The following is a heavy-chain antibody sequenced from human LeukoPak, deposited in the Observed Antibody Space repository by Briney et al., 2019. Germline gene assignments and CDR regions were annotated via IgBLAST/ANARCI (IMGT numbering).Heavy chain of an antibody. D-gene: IGHD1-26*01. J-gene: IGHJ4*02. Sequence: PSETLSLTCTISGGSISSNAYYWAWIRQPPGKGLEWIGSIYSSVSTYYNPSLKSRVTISVDTSKNQFSLRLSSVTAADTALYYCAYSGSYGHLGYWGQGIPVTVSS. V-gene: IGHV4-39*01. CDR3: AYSGSYGHLGY. CDR2: IYSSVST. CDR1: GGSISSNAYY.